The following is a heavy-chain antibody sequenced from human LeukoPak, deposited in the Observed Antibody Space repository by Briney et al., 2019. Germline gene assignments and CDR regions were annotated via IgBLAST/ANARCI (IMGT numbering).Heavy chain of an antibody. V-gene: IGHV3-30*18. Sequence: GRSLRLSCAASGSTFSSYGMHWVRQAPGKGLEWVAVISYDGSNKYYADSVKGRFTISRDNSKNTLYLQMNSLRAEDTAVYYCAKDLSLGGSGCPDYWGQGTLVTVSS. CDR1: GSTFSSYG. D-gene: IGHD6-19*01. CDR2: ISYDGSNK. CDR3: AKDLSLGGSGCPDY. J-gene: IGHJ4*02.